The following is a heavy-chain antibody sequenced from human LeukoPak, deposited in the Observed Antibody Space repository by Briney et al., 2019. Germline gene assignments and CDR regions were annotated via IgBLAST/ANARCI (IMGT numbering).Heavy chain of an antibody. CDR1: GYTFTSYA. J-gene: IGHJ4*02. D-gene: IGHD2-15*01. CDR3: ARDGLVVALYYYDY. CDR2: ISAYNGNT. V-gene: IGHV1-18*01. Sequence: ASVKVSCKASGYTFTSYAMHRVRQAPGQRLEWMGWISAYNGNTNYAQKFQGRVTMTTDTSTSTAYMELRSLRSDDTAVYYCARDGLVVALYYYDYWGQGTLVTVSS.